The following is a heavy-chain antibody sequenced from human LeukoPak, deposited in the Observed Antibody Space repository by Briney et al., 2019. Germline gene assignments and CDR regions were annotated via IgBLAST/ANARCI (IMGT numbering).Heavy chain of an antibody. Sequence: SETLSLTCTVSGGSISSYYWSWIRQPAGKGLEWIGRFYTTGSTNYNPSPESRVTILVDTSKNQFSLKLSSVTAADTAVYHCARGTSGSGYWFDPWGQGTLVTVSS. J-gene: IGHJ5*02. D-gene: IGHD6-19*01. CDR2: FYTTGST. V-gene: IGHV4-4*07. CDR3: ARGTSGSGYWFDP. CDR1: GGSISSYY.